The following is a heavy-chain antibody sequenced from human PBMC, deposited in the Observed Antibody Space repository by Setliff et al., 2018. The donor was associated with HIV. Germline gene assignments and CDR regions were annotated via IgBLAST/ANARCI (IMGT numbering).Heavy chain of an antibody. CDR3: ARSNLEPTSRLFDP. J-gene: IGHJ5*02. Sequence: SETLSLTCTVSGGSISSGSYYWSWIRQPAGKGLEWIGRIYTSWSTNYNPSLKSRVTISVDTSKNQFSLNLASVTAADTAVYYCARSNLEPTSRLFDPWGPGTLVTVSS. D-gene: IGHD1-1*01. CDR1: GGSISSGSYY. CDR2: IYTSWST. V-gene: IGHV4-61*02.